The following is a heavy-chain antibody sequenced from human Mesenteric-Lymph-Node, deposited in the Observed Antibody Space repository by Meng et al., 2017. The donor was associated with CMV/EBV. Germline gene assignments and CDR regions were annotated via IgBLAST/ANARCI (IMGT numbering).Heavy chain of an antibody. J-gene: IGHJ6*02. V-gene: IGHV1-69*05. CDR3: AILLRGLSTSYYYGMDV. Sequence: SVKVSCKASGGTFSSYAISWVRQAPGQGLEWMGGIIPIFGTANYAQKFQGRVTITTDESTSTAYMELSSLRSEDTAVYYCAILLRGLSTSYYYGMDVWGQGTTVTVSS. D-gene: IGHD3-16*02. CDR2: IIPIFGTA. CDR1: GGTFSSYA.